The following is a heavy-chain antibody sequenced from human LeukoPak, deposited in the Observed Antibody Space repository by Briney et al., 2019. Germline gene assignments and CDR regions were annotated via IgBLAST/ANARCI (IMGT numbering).Heavy chain of an antibody. CDR3: ARVEVVIATDLDV. CDR1: AFTFSSYS. D-gene: IGHD2-21*01. CDR2: ISSSSSYI. Sequence: PGRSLRLSCAASAFTFSSYSMNWVRQAPGKGLAWVSSISSSSSYIYYADSVKGRFTISRDNAKNSLYLQMNSLRAEDTAVYYCARVEVVIATDLDVWGKGTTVTVSS. V-gene: IGHV3-21*01. J-gene: IGHJ6*04.